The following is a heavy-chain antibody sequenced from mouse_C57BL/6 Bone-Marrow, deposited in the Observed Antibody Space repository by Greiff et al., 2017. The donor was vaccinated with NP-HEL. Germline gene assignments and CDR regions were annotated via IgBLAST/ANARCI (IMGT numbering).Heavy chain of an antibody. J-gene: IGHJ1*03. CDR2: IHPNSGST. CDR1: GYTFTSYW. V-gene: IGHV1-64*01. D-gene: IGHD1-1*01. Sequence: QVQLQQSGAELVKPGASVKLSCKASGYTFTSYWMHWVKQRPGQGLEWIGMIHPNSGSTNYNEKFKSMATLTVDKSSSTAYMQLSSLTSEDSAVYYCARRSSYCYWYFDVWGTGTTVTVSS. CDR3: ARRSSYCYWYFDV.